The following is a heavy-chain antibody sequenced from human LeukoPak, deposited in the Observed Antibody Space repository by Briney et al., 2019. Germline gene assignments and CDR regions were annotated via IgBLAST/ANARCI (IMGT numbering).Heavy chain of an antibody. CDR1: GGSISSSSYY. V-gene: IGHV4-39*07. CDR3: ASDSFYDSGGYFYY. D-gene: IGHD3-22*01. J-gene: IGHJ4*02. CDR2: ISTSGNT. Sequence: SETPSLTCTVSGGSISSSSYYWGWIRQPPGKGLQWIGRISTSGNTDYNPSLKSRVTMSVDTSKNQFSLKLTSVTAADTAMYYCASDSFYDSGGYFYYWGQGTPVTVSS.